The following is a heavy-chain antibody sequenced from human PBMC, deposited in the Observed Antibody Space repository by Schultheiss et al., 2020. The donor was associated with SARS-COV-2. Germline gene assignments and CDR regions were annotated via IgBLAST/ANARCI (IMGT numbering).Heavy chain of an antibody. Sequence: GGSLRLSCAASGFTFSGSAMHWVRQASGKGLEWVGRIRSKANSYATAYAASVKGRFTISRDDSKNTAYLQMNSLKTEDTAVYYCARLAYGDYFDYWGQGTLVTVSS. CDR3: ARLAYGDYFDY. CDR2: IRSKANSYAT. CDR1: GFTFSGSA. D-gene: IGHD4-17*01. V-gene: IGHV3-73*01. J-gene: IGHJ4*02.